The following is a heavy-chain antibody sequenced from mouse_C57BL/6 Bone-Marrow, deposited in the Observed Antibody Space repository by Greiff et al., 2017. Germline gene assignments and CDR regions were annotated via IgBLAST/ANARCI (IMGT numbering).Heavy chain of an antibody. J-gene: IGHJ2*01. Sequence: VQLQQPGAELVKPGASVKMSCKASGYTFTSYWITWVKQRPGQGLEWIGDLYPGSGSTNYNEKFKSNATLTVDTSSSTAYMHLSSLTSEDSAVYYCARLMYYWGQGTTLTVSS. CDR3: ARLMYY. V-gene: IGHV1-55*01. CDR2: LYPGSGST. CDR1: GYTFTSYW.